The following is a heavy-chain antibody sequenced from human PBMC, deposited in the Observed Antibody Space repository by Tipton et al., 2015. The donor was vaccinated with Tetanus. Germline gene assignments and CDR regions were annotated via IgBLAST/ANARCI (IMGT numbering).Heavy chain of an antibody. D-gene: IGHD3-3*01. CDR2: ISYSGST. V-gene: IGHV4-59*01. CDR1: GAPISSYY. J-gene: IGHJ4*02. Sequence: LRLSCTVSGAPISSYYWSWIRQPPGKGLEWIGYISYSGSTNSNYSLKSRITISQDTSKNQFSLKLTSVTAADTAVYYCARANYDFPKKGPFDSWGQGTLVIVSS. CDR3: ARANYDFPKKGPFDS.